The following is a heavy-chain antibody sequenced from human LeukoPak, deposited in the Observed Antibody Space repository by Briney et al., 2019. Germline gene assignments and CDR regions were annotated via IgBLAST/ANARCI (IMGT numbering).Heavy chain of an antibody. CDR3: ARENAGDYYDDW. D-gene: IGHD4-17*01. Sequence: GASVKVSCTVSGSSLSGLSMHWVRHSPPKGLEWLGGFHPEDDEIIYAQNFQGRVTMTEDTSTDTAYMELRSLRADDTAVYYCARENAGDYYDDWWGQGTQVTVST. J-gene: IGHJ4*02. CDR2: FHPEDDEI. V-gene: IGHV1-24*01. CDR1: GSSLSGLS.